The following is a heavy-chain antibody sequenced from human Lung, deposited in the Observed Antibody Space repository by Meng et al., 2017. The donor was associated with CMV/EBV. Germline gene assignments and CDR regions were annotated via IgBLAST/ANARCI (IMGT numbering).Heavy chain of an antibody. CDR1: GFSFSDNY. J-gene: IGHJ4*02. V-gene: IGHV3-72*01. Sequence: GESLKISCAASGFSFSDNYMDWFRQAPGKGLECVGRIRDKAATYSTEYAASVRGRFTISRDDSKNSLYLQMNSLKIEDTDVYYCVKDFLGAGDFWGQGTPVTVSS. CDR2: IRDKAATYST. CDR3: VKDFLGAGDF. D-gene: IGHD2-15*01.